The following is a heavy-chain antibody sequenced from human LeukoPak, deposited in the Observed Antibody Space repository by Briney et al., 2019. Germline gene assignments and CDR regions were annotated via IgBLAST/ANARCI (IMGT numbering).Heavy chain of an antibody. CDR3: ARAQYYDSTTGGGMDV. CDR1: GFTFSSYW. Sequence: PGGSLRLSCAASGFTFSSYWMHWVRQAPGKGLMWVSHISSDGSSTTYADSVKGRFTISRDSAKNTLYLQMNSLRTEDTAVYYCARAQYYDSTTGGGMDVWGQGTTVTVSS. V-gene: IGHV3-74*03. J-gene: IGHJ6*02. CDR2: ISSDGSST. D-gene: IGHD3-22*01.